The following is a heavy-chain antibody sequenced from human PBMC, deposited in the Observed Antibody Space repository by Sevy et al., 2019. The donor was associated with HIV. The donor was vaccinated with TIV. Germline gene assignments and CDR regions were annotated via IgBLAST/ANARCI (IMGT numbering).Heavy chain of an antibody. CDR3: ARDTADTNSSVDLPDLDY. CDR1: GFTFSSNS. V-gene: IGHV3-21*01. D-gene: IGHD5-12*01. CDR2: ITTGSTYM. J-gene: IGHJ4*02. Sequence: GGSLRLSCAASGFTFSSNSMNWVRQAPGKGLEWVSSITTGSTYMYYADSVKGRFTISRDNAKNALYLQMNSLRAENTGIYYCARDTADTNSSVDLPDLDYWGQGTLVTVSS.